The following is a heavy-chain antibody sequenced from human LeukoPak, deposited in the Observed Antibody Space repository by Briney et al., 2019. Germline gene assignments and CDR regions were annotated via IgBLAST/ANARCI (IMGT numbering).Heavy chain of an antibody. CDR1: GYTFTTYW. CDR2: IYPGDSDT. Sequence: HGKSLQTSCEGSGYTFTTYWIAWVRQMPGKDLEWMGIIYPGDSDTRYSPSFQGQVTISADKSINTAYLQWSSLKASDTAMYYCARRDAGLAFDYWGQGTLVTVSS. D-gene: IGHD6-13*01. J-gene: IGHJ4*02. V-gene: IGHV5-51*01. CDR3: ARRDAGLAFDY.